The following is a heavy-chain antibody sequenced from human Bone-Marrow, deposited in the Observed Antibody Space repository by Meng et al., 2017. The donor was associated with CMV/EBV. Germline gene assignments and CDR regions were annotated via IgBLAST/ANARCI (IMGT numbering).Heavy chain of an antibody. D-gene: IGHD4-17*01. CDR2: IGSGGTA. CDR3: AAKMHGDYACVY. V-gene: IGHV3-23*01. Sequence: GGSLRLSCAASGLTFTTYAMSWVRQAPGKGLEWVSVIGSGGTAYHEDSVKGRFTISRDNSKNTVYLQMNSLGAEDTAIYYCAAKMHGDYACVYWGQGSLDTVSS. CDR1: GLTFTTYA. J-gene: IGHJ4*02.